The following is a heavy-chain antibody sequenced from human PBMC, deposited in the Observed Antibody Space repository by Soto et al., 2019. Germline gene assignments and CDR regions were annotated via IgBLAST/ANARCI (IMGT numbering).Heavy chain of an antibody. CDR1: GGSISSYY. CDR2: IYYSGST. J-gene: IGHJ5*02. Sequence: PSETLSLTCTVSGGSISSYYWSWIRQPPGKGLEWIGYIYYSGSTYYNPSLKSRVTISVDTSKNQFSLKLSSVTTADTAVYYCARVYGGRVCDPWGQGTLVTVSS. D-gene: IGHD1-26*01. V-gene: IGHV4-59*12. CDR3: ARVYGGRVCDP.